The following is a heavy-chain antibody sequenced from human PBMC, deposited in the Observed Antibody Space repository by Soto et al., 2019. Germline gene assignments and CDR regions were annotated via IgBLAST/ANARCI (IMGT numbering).Heavy chain of an antibody. CDR2: IYYSGST. D-gene: IGHD3-16*02. CDR3: AREVVILRWYWFDP. V-gene: IGHV4-59*01. Sequence: SETLSLTCTVSGGSISSYYWSWIRQPPGKGLEWIGYIYYSGSTNYNPSLKSRVTISVDTSKNQFSLKLSSVTAADTAVYYCAREVVILRWYWFDPWGQGTLVTVSS. J-gene: IGHJ5*02. CDR1: GGSISSYY.